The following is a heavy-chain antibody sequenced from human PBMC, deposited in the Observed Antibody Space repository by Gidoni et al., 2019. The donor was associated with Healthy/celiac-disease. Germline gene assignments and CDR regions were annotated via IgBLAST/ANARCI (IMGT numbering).Heavy chain of an antibody. CDR2: IRSKANRDAT. J-gene: IGHJ6*02. D-gene: IGHD3-3*01. CDR1: GFTFSCSA. CDR3: TRYYDFWSGYFPEPNYCYYCGMDV. Sequence: EVQLVESGGGLVQPGWSLRLSCAASGFTFSCSAMHWVRQASGEGLEWVGRIRSKANRDATADAGSVRGRFAIARDDSKNTTYLKMNGLKTEDTAVYYWTRYYDFWSGYFPEPNYCYYCGMDVWGQGTTVTVSS. V-gene: IGHV3-73*02.